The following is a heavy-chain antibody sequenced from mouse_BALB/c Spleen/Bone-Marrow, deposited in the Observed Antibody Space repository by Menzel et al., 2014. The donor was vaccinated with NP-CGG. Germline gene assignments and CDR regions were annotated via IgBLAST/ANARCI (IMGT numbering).Heavy chain of an antibody. J-gene: IGHJ4*01. CDR1: GYAFTNYW. V-gene: IGHV1-54*01. CDR3: SREITRYAVDY. CDR2: INPGSGGV. D-gene: IGHD2-4*01. Sequence: VQLQQSGAELVRPGTSVKVSCKASGYAFTNYWIEWVKQRPGQGLEWIGVINPGSGGVNYNEKFKGKATLTADKSSSTAYIPLSSLTSDDSAVYFCSREITRYAVDYWGQGTSVTVSS.